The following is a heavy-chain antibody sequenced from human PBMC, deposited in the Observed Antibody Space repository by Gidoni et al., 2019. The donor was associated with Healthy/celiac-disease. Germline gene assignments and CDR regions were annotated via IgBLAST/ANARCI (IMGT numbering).Heavy chain of an antibody. CDR1: GYTFTSYD. D-gene: IGHD2-2*01. V-gene: IGHV1-8*01. J-gene: IGHJ6*03. Sequence: QVQLVQSGAEVKKPGASVKVSCKASGYTFTSYDINWVRQATGQGLEWMGWMNPNSGNTGYAQKFQGRVTMTRNTSISTAYMELSSLRSEDTAVYYCARGISSTTWNDYYYYYMDVWGKGTTVTVSS. CDR3: ARGISSTTWNDYYYYYMDV. CDR2: MNPNSGNT.